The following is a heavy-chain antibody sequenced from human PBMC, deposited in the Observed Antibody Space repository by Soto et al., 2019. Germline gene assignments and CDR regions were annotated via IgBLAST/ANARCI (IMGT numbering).Heavy chain of an antibody. CDR2: ISAYNGNT. CDR3: ARAVAVAGEFDY. D-gene: IGHD6-19*01. CDR1: GYTFTSYG. V-gene: IGHV1-18*01. Sequence: EASVKVSCKASGYTFTSYGISWVRQAPGQGLEWMGWISAYNGNTNYAQKLQGRVTMTTDTSTSTAYMELRSLRSDYTAVYYSARAVAVAGEFDYWGQGTLVTVS. J-gene: IGHJ4*02.